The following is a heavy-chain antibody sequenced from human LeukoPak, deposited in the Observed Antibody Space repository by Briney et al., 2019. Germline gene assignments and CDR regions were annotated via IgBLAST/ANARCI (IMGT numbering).Heavy chain of an antibody. V-gene: IGHV3-48*03. CDR1: EFTFSNYE. J-gene: IGHJ5*01. Sequence: PGRTLRLSCAASEFTFSNYEMNWARHAPAKGLEWVSYISGRGSTIYYAEAVKRRFSISRDNAKHSVYVQMNSLRAEDTAVYYCASYLKKTLESWGQGTLVSVSS. CDR2: ISGRGSTI. D-gene: IGHD3-10*01. CDR3: ASYLKKTLES.